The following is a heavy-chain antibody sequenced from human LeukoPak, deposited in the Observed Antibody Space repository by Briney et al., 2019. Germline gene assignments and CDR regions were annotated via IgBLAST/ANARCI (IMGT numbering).Heavy chain of an antibody. Sequence: PGGSLRLSCAASGFTFSSYAMSWVRQAPGKGLEWVSAISGSSGSTYYADSVKGRFTISRDNSKNTLYLQMNSLTADDTAVYYCAGEVSGDTMVREDAFDIWGQGTMVTVSS. CDR2: ISGSSGST. V-gene: IGHV3-23*01. D-gene: IGHD3-10*01. CDR3: AGEVSGDTMVREDAFDI. J-gene: IGHJ3*02. CDR1: GFTFSSYA.